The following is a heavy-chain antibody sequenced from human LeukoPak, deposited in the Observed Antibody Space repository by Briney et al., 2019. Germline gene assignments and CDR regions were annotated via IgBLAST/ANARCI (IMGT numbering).Heavy chain of an antibody. Sequence: SETLSLTCAVYGGSFSGYYWSWIRQPPGKGLEWIGEINHSGSTNYNPSLKSRVTISVDTSKNQFSLKLSSVTAADTAVYYCARHPGYYYYYYYMDVWGKGTTVTISS. CDR2: INHSGST. J-gene: IGHJ6*03. D-gene: IGHD1-14*01. V-gene: IGHV4-34*01. CDR1: GGSFSGYY. CDR3: ARHPGYYYYYYYMDV.